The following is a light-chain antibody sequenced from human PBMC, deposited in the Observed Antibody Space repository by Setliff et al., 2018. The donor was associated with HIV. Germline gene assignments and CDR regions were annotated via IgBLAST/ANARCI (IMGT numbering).Light chain of an antibody. V-gene: IGLV2-23*02. Sequence: QSALTQPASVSGSPGQSITISCTGSSSDVGSYNLVSWYQQHPGKAPKLMIYVVTERPSGVSNRFSGSKSATTASLTISGLQAEDEADYYCCSYAGSSTYVFGTGTKVTVL. CDR3: CSYAGSSTYV. CDR2: VVT. J-gene: IGLJ1*01. CDR1: SSDVGSYNL.